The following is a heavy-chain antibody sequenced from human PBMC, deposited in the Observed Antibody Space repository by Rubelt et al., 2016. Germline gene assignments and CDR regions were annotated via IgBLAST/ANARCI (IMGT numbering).Heavy chain of an antibody. CDR3: AKVPIRTVTSTFDY. CDR1: GFTFSSYA. CDR2: ISGSGGST. Sequence: EVPLLESGGGLVQPGGSLRLSCAASGFTFSSYAMSWVRQAPGKGLEWVSAISGSGGSTYYADSVKGRFTIARDNSKNTLYLQMNSLRAEDTAVYYCAKVPIRTVTSTFDYWGQGTLVTVSS. D-gene: IGHD4-17*01. V-gene: IGHV3-23*01. J-gene: IGHJ4*02.